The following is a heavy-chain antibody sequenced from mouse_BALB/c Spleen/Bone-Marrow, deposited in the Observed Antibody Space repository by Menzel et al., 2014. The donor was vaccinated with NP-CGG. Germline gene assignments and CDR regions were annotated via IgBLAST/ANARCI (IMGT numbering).Heavy chain of an antibody. CDR3: ARGGVRGGYWYFDV. J-gene: IGHJ1*01. V-gene: IGHV1-9*01. D-gene: IGHD2-14*01. CDR1: GYTFSSYW. Sequence: VKLMESGAELMKPGASVKISCKATGYTFSSYWIEWVKQRPGHGLEWIGEILPGSGSTNYNEKFKGKATFTADTSSNTAYMQLSSLTSEDSAVYYGARGGVRGGYWYFDVWGAGTTVTVSS. CDR2: ILPGSGST.